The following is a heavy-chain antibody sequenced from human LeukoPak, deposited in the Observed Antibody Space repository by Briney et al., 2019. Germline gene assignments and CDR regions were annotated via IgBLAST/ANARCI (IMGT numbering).Heavy chain of an antibody. CDR2: ITYDGSSK. J-gene: IGHJ4*02. CDR1: GFTFSSYG. Sequence: PGRSLRLSCAASGFTFSSYGMHWVRQAPGKGLEWVAAITYDGSSKYYADSVKGRFTISRDNSKNTLYLQMNSLRAEDTAVYYCAKGSSGYYSWSSGSYFDYWGQGTLVTVSS. CDR3: AKGSSGYYSWSSGSYFDY. V-gene: IGHV3-30*18. D-gene: IGHD3-22*01.